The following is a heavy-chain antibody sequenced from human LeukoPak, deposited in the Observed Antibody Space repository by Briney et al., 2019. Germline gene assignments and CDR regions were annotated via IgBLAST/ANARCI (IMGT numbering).Heavy chain of an antibody. D-gene: IGHD1-26*01. Sequence: KSSETLSLTCTVSGGSISSYYWSWIRQPPGKGLEWIGYIYYSGSTNYNPSLKSRVTISVDTSKNQFSLKRSSVTGADTAVYYCARQGRGQSGSYDYWRQGTLVGDCS. V-gene: IGHV4-59*08. CDR2: IYYSGST. CDR1: GGSISSYY. CDR3: ARQGRGQSGSYDY. J-gene: IGHJ4*02.